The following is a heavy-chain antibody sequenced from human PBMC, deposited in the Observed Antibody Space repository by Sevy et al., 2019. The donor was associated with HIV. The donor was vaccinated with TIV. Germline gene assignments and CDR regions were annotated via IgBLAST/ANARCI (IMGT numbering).Heavy chain of an antibody. V-gene: IGHV3-49*03. CDR3: TGVITMVRGVGEYYYYGMDV. Sequence: GGSLRLSCTASGFTFGDYAMSWFRQAPGKGLEWVGFIRSKAYGGTTEYAASVKGRFTISKDDSKSIAYLQMNSLKTEDTAVYYCTGVITMVRGVGEYYYYGMDVWGQGTTVTVSS. CDR2: IRSKAYGGTT. J-gene: IGHJ6*02. D-gene: IGHD3-10*01. CDR1: GFTFGDYA.